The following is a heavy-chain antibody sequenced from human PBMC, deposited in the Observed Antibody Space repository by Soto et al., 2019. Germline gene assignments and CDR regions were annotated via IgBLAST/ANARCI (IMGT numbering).Heavy chain of an antibody. CDR1: GGIISGYY. CDR3: ARGQRFSDWFDP. Sequence: SETLSLTCSVSGGIISGYYWTWIRQPAGKGLEWIGRIYSSGNTKYNPSLQSRVTMSLDTSNNQFSLRLTSVTAADTAVYYCARGQRFSDWFDPWGQGTLVTVSS. CDR2: IYSSGNT. D-gene: IGHD3-3*01. V-gene: IGHV4-4*07. J-gene: IGHJ5*02.